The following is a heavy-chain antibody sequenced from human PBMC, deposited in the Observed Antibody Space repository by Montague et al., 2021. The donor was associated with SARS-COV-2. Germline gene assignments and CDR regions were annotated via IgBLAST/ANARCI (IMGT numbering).Heavy chain of an antibody. D-gene: IGHD1-26*01. CDR1: GFSLSTVGVG. V-gene: IGHV2-5*02. CDR3: AHSQSKYSGSYFGGFDI. CDR2: IHWDDDD. Sequence: PALVKPTQTLTLTCTFSGFSLSTVGVGVGWIRQPPGKALEWLAIIHWDDDDFYSPSLKSRLTITKDTSKKQVVLILTNMDPVDTATYYCAHSQSKYSGSYFGGFDIWGQGTMVTVSS. J-gene: IGHJ3*02.